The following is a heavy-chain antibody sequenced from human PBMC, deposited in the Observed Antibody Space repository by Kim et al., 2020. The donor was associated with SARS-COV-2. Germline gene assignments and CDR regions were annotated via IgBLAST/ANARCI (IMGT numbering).Heavy chain of an antibody. J-gene: IGHJ4*02. V-gene: IGHV3-33*03. CDR3: AKIDC. Sequence: YADYVKGRFIISRDNSKNMVYLQLNSLRDDDTAVYYCAKIDCWGQGTLVTVSS.